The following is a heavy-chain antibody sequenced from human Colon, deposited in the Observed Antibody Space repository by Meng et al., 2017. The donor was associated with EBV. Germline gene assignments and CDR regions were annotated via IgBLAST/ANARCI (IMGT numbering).Heavy chain of an antibody. CDR3: ARRGPSGNFSP. Sequence: QGQLPAWGEGLLKPSETLSRSCAVYCGSFRDYYWTWIRHPPGKGLGWIGEIDHRGNTKYNPSLKSRVTISLDTSKKQFSLKVSSVTAADSAVYYCARRGPSGNFSPWSQGALVTVSS. J-gene: IGHJ5*02. V-gene: IGHV4-34*01. D-gene: IGHD3-10*01. CDR2: IDHRGNT. CDR1: CGSFRDYY.